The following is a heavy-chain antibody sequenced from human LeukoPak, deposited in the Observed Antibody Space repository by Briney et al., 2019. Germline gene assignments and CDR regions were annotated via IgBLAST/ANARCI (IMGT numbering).Heavy chain of an antibody. D-gene: IGHD4-17*01. Sequence: GASVKVSCKASGGTFSSYAISWVRQAPGQGLEWMGGIIPIFGTANYAQKFQGRVTMTRDTSTSTVYMELSSLRSEDTAVYYCARFPTVTTPRGYWGQGTLVTVSS. V-gene: IGHV1-69*05. CDR1: GGTFSSYA. CDR3: ARFPTVTTPRGY. CDR2: IIPIFGTA. J-gene: IGHJ4*02.